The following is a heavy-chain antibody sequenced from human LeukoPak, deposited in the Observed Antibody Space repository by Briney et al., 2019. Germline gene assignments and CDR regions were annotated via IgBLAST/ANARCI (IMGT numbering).Heavy chain of an antibody. V-gene: IGHV3-30-3*01. CDR1: GFTFTNYI. CDR2: ISYDGSNK. Sequence: GRSLSLSCAASGFTFTNYIMHWVRQAPGKGLEWVTLISYDGSNKYYADSVKGRFSISRDNSKNTLYLQMNSLRAEDTAIYYCARDPRFSGWYGGLDYWGQGTLVTVSS. D-gene: IGHD6-19*01. J-gene: IGHJ4*02. CDR3: ARDPRFSGWYGGLDY.